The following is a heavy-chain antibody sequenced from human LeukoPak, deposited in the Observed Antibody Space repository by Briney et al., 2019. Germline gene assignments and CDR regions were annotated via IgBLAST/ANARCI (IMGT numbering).Heavy chain of an antibody. D-gene: IGHD6-25*01. CDR3: ARSSGTGTFSY. Sequence: SETLSLTCTVSGDSINRSTYYWAWIRQPPGKGLEWIGSVYYGRSPYFNPSLESRATISVDTSKNHFSLKMSSVTAADTAVYYCARSSGTGTFSYWGQGTLVTVSS. V-gene: IGHV4-39*02. J-gene: IGHJ4*02. CDR2: VYYGRSP. CDR1: GDSINRSTYY.